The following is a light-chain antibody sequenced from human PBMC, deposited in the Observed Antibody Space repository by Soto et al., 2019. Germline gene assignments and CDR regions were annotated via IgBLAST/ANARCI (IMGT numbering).Light chain of an antibody. CDR3: QQYNTWWT. CDR1: QGISSY. J-gene: IGKJ1*01. V-gene: IGKV1-8*01. Sequence: AIRMTQSPSSLSASPGDRVTITCRASQGISSYLAWYQQKPGKAPKLLIYAASTLQSGVPSRFSGSGSGTEFTLTISSLQSEDFAVYYCQQYNTWWTFGQGTKVDIK. CDR2: AAS.